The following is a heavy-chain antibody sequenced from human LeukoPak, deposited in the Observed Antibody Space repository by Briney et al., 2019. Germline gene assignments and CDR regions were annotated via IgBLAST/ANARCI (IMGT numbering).Heavy chain of an antibody. Sequence: PGGSLRLSCAASGFTFSNYWMHWVRQAPGKGLVWVSRIKSDGSSTTYADSVKGRFTISRDNAKNTLYLQMNSLRAEDTAVYYCTKSDWFDPWGQGTLATVSS. D-gene: IGHD3-3*01. J-gene: IGHJ5*02. CDR3: TKSDWFDP. V-gene: IGHV3-74*01. CDR1: GFTFSNYW. CDR2: IKSDGSST.